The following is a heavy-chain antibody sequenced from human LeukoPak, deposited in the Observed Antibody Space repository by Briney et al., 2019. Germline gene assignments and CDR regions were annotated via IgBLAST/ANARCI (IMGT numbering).Heavy chain of an antibody. V-gene: IGHV4-59*08. J-gene: IGHJ5*02. Sequence: KASETLSLTCTVSGGSISSYYWSWIRQPPGKGLEWIGYIYYSGSTNYNPSLKSRVTISVDTSKNQFSLKLSSVTAADTAVYYCARHRGRLSGGYNWFDPWGQGTLVTVSS. CDR3: ARHRGRLSGGYNWFDP. CDR1: GGSISSYY. CDR2: IYYSGST. D-gene: IGHD3-10*01.